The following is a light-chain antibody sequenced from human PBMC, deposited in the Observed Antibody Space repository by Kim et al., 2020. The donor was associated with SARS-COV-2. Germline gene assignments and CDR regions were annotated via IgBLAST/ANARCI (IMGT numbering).Light chain of an antibody. CDR2: KVS. V-gene: IGKV2-30*01. J-gene: IGKJ1*01. CDR3: MQATHWPWT. CDR1: QSLVYSDGKTY. Sequence: PDPISCKSRQSLVYSDGKTYLSWYQQRPGQTPMRLIYKVSNLDSGGPDRFSGSGSGTDFTLKISRVEAEDVGVYYCMQATHWPWTFGQGTKVDSK.